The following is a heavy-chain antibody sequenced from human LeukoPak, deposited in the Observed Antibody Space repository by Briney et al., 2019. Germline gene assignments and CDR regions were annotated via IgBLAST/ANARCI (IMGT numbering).Heavy chain of an antibody. CDR3: AKGPGTRRPFDY. Sequence: GGSLRLSCAASGFTFVDYGMSWVRQAPGKGLEWVSAISGSGGSTYYADSVKGRFTISRDNSKNTLYLQMNSLRAEDTAVYYCAKGPGTRRPFDYWGQGTLVTVSS. D-gene: IGHD1-1*01. CDR1: GFTFVDYG. CDR2: ISGSGGST. V-gene: IGHV3-23*01. J-gene: IGHJ4*02.